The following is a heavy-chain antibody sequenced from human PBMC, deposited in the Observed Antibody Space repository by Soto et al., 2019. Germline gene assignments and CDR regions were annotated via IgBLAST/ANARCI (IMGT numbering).Heavy chain of an antibody. Sequence: SETLSLTCSVSGGSISSHSHYWAWIRQPPGKGLEWIGSIYFSGRNYYNTSLKSRVIMSTDMSKNQFSLNLTSVTAADTAVYYCVFWLLPHQDLFDFWGQGIMVTVSS. CDR3: VFWLLPHQDLFDF. CDR2: IYFSGRN. J-gene: IGHJ3*01. CDR1: GGSISSHSHY. D-gene: IGHD2-15*01. V-gene: IGHV4-39*01.